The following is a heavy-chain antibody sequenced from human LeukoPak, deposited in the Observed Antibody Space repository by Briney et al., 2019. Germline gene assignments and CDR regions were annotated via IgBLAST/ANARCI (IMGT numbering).Heavy chain of an antibody. V-gene: IGHV4-34*01. CDR1: GGSFSGYY. D-gene: IGHD6-19*01. CDR2: INHSGST. CDR3: ARDAPGRAVAGNDY. J-gene: IGHJ4*02. Sequence: PSETLSLTCAVYGGSFSGYYCSWIRQPPGKGLEWIGEINHSGSTNYNPSLKSRVTVSVDTSKNQFSLKLSSVTAADTAVYYCARDAPGRAVAGNDYWGQRTLVTVSS.